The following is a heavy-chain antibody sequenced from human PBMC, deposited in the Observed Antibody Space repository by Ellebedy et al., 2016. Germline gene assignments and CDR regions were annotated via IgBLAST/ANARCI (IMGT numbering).Heavy chain of an antibody. CDR1: GFTFNDYA. V-gene: IGHV3-9*01. Sequence: SLKISXAGSGFTFNDYALHWVRQAPGKGLEWVSGISWDSAVIGYGGSVKGRFTISKDSAKNYLYLQMNSLRPEDTAFYYYAKGTMDYFYHWGQGTLVTVSS. CDR3: AKGTMDYFYH. J-gene: IGHJ4*02. D-gene: IGHD4/OR15-4a*01. CDR2: ISWDSAVI.